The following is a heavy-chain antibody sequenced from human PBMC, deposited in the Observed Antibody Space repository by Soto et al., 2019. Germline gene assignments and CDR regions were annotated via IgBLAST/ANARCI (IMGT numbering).Heavy chain of an antibody. CDR3: ARGLGIAARGYYYYGMDV. J-gene: IGHJ6*02. V-gene: IGHV3-23*01. Sequence: GGSLRLSCVASGFKFSSYALTWVRQAPGKGLEWVSVISVSGANTYYADPVKGRFTISRDNSKNTLYLQMNSLRAEDTAVYYCARGLGIAARGYYYYGMDVWGQGTTVTVSS. CDR2: ISVSGANT. D-gene: IGHD6-6*01. CDR1: GFKFSSYA.